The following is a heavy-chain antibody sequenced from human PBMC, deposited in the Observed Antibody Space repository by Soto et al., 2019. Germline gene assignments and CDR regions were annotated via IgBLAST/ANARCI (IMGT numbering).Heavy chain of an antibody. CDR1: GGSISTYY. J-gene: IGHJ3*02. V-gene: IGHV4-4*07. CDR2: IYTSGST. Sequence: SETLSLTCTVSGGSISTYYWSWIRQPPGKGLEWIGRIYTSGSTNYNPSLKSRVTMSVDTSKNQFSLKLSSVTAADTAVYYCAREDCSGGSCYVDAFDIWGQGTMVTVSS. D-gene: IGHD2-15*01. CDR3: AREDCSGGSCYVDAFDI.